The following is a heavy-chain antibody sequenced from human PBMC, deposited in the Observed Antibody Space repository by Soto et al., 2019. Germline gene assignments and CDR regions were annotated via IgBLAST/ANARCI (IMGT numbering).Heavy chain of an antibody. CDR2: INTGNGNT. Sequence: QVQIVQSGAEVKKPGASVKVSCKTSGYTVTLYTIHWVRQAPGQRLEWMGWINTGNGNTKFSQRFQGRVTMSSDTSASTAYMELSSLTSEDTAVYYCAKLGGGYIFGPYLDFWGQGTLVTVSS. J-gene: IGHJ4*02. D-gene: IGHD5-18*01. V-gene: IGHV1-3*04. CDR1: GYTVTLYT. CDR3: AKLGGGYIFGPYLDF.